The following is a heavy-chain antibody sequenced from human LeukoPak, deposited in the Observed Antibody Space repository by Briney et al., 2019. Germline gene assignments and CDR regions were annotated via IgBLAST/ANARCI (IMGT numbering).Heavy chain of an antibody. V-gene: IGHV3-7*01. CDR1: GFTFSSYW. CDR2: IKQDGSEK. D-gene: IGHD3-22*01. J-gene: IGHJ4*02. Sequence: PGGSLRLSCAASGFTFSSYWMSWVRQAPGKGLEWVANIKQDGSEKYYVDSVKGRFTISRDNAKNSLYLQMNSLRAEDTAVYYCAREVRMIVPPFDYWGQGTLVTVSS. CDR3: AREVRMIVPPFDY.